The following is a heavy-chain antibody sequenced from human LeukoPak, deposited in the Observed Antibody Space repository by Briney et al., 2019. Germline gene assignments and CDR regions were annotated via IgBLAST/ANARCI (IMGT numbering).Heavy chain of an antibody. D-gene: IGHD3-9*01. CDR1: GGSFSGYY. V-gene: IGHV4-34*01. CDR2: INHSGST. J-gene: IGHJ5*02. CDR3: ARVRRYFDWTYNWFDP. Sequence: PSGTLSLTCAVYGGSFSGYYWSWIRQPPGKGLEWIGEINHSGSTNYNPSLKSRVTISADTSKNQFSLKLSSVTAADTAVYYCARVRRYFDWTYNWFDPWGQGTLVTVSS.